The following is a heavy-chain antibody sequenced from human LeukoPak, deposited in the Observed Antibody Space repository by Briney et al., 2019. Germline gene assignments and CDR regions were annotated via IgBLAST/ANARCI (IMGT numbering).Heavy chain of an antibody. CDR1: GFTFSSYS. Sequence: GGSLRLSCAASGFTFSSYSMNWVRQAPGKGLEWVSSISSSSSYIYYADSVKGRFTISRDNAKNSLYLQMNSLRVEDTAVYYCATIRPKNWFDPWGQGTLVTVSS. V-gene: IGHV3-21*01. CDR3: ATIRPKNWFDP. CDR2: ISSSSSYI. J-gene: IGHJ5*02.